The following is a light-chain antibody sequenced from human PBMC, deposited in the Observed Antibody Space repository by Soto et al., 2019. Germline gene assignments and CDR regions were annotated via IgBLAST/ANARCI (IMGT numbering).Light chain of an antibody. Sequence: IVMTQSPATLSMSPGERATLSCRASLNVATNMAWYQQKPGQPPRLLIYGAFIRPAGVPTRFRGSGSGTDFTPTISSLQSEDFAVYYCQQYNVGLRTCGRGTRVEV. CDR2: GAF. V-gene: IGKV3-15*01. CDR1: LNVATN. J-gene: IGKJ1*01. CDR3: QQYNVGLRT.